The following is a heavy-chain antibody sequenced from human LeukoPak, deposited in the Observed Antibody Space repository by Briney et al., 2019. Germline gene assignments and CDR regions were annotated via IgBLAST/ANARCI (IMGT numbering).Heavy chain of an antibody. CDR1: GGTFSSYT. CDR2: IIPILGIA. CDR3: ARGLCSSTSCYLSWFDP. V-gene: IGHV1-69*02. D-gene: IGHD2-2*01. J-gene: IGHJ5*02. Sequence: SVKVSCKASGGTFSSYTISWVRQAPGQGLEWRGRIIPILGIANYAQKFHNRVTITADKSTSTAYMELSSLRSEDTAVYYCARGLCSSTSCYLSWFDPWGQGTLVTVSS.